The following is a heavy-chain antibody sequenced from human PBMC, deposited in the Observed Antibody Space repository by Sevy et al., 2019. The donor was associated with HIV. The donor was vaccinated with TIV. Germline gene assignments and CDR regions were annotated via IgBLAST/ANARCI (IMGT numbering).Heavy chain of an antibody. CDR2: IAYDGSHK. CDR1: GFVFSSYA. Sequence: GGSLRLSCTASGFVFSSYAMHWVRQAPGKGLEWVAFIAYDGSHKNYADSVKGRFTLSRDNSKNTLYLQMNSLGAEDTAGYYCSRPRFLEWLSSAAFDIWGQGTMVTVSS. CDR3: SRPRFLEWLSSAAFDI. D-gene: IGHD3-3*01. J-gene: IGHJ3*02. V-gene: IGHV3-30*04.